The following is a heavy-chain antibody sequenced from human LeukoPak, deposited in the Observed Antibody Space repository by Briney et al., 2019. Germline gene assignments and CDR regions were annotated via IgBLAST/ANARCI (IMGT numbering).Heavy chain of an antibody. D-gene: IGHD3-10*01. V-gene: IGHV4-61*02. CDR3: ARGGYYGSGNDFRFDP. CDR1: GGSISSGSYY. CDR2: IYSSGST. Sequence: SETLSLTCTVSGGSISSGSYYWSWIRQPAGKGLEWIGRIYSSGSTNYNPSLKSRVTISVDTSKNQFSLKLSSVTAADTAVYYCARGGYYGSGNDFRFDPWGQGTLVTVSS. J-gene: IGHJ5*02.